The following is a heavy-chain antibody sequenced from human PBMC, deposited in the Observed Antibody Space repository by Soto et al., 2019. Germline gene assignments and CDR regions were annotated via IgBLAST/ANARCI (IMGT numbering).Heavy chain of an antibody. D-gene: IGHD2-21*02. CDR3: ARQRTTVVTQAYFDY. CDR1: GESISSSSYY. V-gene: IGHV4-39*01. J-gene: IGHJ4*02. Sequence: SETLSLTCIVSGESISSSSYYWGWIRQPPGKGLEWIGSIYHSGRTYYNPSLKSRVSISIDTSKNQFSLKLSSVTAADTALYYCARQRTTVVTQAYFDYWGQGALVTVSS. CDR2: IYHSGRT.